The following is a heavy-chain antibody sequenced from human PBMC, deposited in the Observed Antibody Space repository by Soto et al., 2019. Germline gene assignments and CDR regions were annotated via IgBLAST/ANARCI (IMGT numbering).Heavy chain of an antibody. Sequence: QVQLVESGGGVVQPGRSLRLSCAASGFSFSSYGMHWVRQAPGKGLEWVAVIWYDGSNKYYADSVKGRFTISRDNSKNXLXXQMNXLXXXXTXXFYCARTKAVAAKTQYYFDYWGQGTLVTVSS. CDR1: GFSFSSYG. CDR2: IWYDGSNK. J-gene: IGHJ4*02. V-gene: IGHV3-33*01. D-gene: IGHD6-19*01. CDR3: ARTKAVAAKTQYYFDY.